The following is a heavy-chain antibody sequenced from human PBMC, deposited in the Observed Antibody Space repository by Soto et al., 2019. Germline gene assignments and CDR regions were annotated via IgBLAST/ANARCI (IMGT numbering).Heavy chain of an antibody. CDR1: GLTFSSYA. CDR3: AKDKGCTSTTCHWNAFDI. CDR2: ISGSGAVT. D-gene: IGHD2-2*01. J-gene: IGHJ3*02. Sequence: EVQLLESGGGLVQPGGSLRLSCAASGLTFSSYAMSWVRQAPGKGLEWVSAISGSGAVTYYADSVKGRFTICRDNSKNTLYLQMNSLRAEDTAVYYCAKDKGCTSTTCHWNAFDIWGQGTMVTVSS. V-gene: IGHV3-23*01.